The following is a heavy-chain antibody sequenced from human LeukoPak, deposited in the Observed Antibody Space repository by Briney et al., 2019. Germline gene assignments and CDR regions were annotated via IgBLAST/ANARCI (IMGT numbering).Heavy chain of an antibody. J-gene: IGHJ4*02. Sequence: GGSLRLSCAASGFPFSTYWMTWVRQAPGKGLEWVANIKQDGSEKYYVDSVKGRFTISRDNAKNSLDLQMNSLRTEDTAVYYCAKAEGYDILTGLDYWGQGTLVTVSS. D-gene: IGHD3-9*01. CDR3: AKAEGYDILTGLDY. CDR1: GFPFSTYW. V-gene: IGHV3-7*05. CDR2: IKQDGSEK.